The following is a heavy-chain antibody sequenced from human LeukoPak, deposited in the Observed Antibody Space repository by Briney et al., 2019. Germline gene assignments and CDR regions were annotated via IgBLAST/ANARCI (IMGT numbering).Heavy chain of an antibody. V-gene: IGHV4-61*02. D-gene: IGHD6-13*01. CDR2: IYTSGST. CDR3: ARDEGSSWYGGYYYYMDV. Sequence: SETLSLTCTVSGGSISSGSYYWSWIRQPAGKGLEWIGLIYTSGSTNYNPSLKSRVTTSVDTSKNQFSLKLSSVTAADTAVYYCARDEGSSWYGGYYYYMDVWGKGTTVTVSS. CDR1: GGSISSGSYY. J-gene: IGHJ6*03.